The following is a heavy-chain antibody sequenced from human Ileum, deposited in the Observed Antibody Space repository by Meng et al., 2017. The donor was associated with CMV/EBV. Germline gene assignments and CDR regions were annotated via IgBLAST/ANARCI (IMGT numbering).Heavy chain of an antibody. CDR3: AREGTGNFDY. CDR2: IYSDGNT. J-gene: IGHJ4*02. V-gene: IGHV3-53*01. Sequence: EVQLVESGGGLTPPGGSLRLSCAASGFTVSSNYMSWVRQAPGKGLEWVSVIYSDGNTYYADSVKGRFTISRDNSKNTLYLQMNSLRAEDTAVYYCAREGTGNFDYWGQGTLVTVSS. CDR1: GFTVSSNY. D-gene: IGHD3-10*01.